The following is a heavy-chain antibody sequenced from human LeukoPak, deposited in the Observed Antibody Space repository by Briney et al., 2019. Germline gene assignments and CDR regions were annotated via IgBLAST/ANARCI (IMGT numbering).Heavy chain of an antibody. Sequence: GSVRLSCAASGFTFSNYWMHWVRQAPGKGLMWVSRTNNDGSTTSYADSVKGRFTISRDNAKNTLYLQMNSLRAEDTAVYYCAREVVVAAPGLYYYYGMDVWGQGTTVTVS. CDR2: TNNDGSTT. CDR3: AREVVVAAPGLYYYYGMDV. J-gene: IGHJ6*02. D-gene: IGHD2-15*01. CDR1: GFTFSNYW. V-gene: IGHV3-74*01.